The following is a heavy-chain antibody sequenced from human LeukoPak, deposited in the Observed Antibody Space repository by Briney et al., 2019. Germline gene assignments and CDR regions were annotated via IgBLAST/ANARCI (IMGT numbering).Heavy chain of an antibody. CDR1: GYTFTGYY. J-gene: IGHJ4*02. D-gene: IGHD2-2*01. V-gene: IGHV1-2*02. CDR3: ARDRMGDCATTSCYLAY. CDR2: INPSSGGT. Sequence: ASVKVSCKASGYTFTGYYMHWVRQAPGQGLEWMGWINPSSGGTNYAQKFQGRVTMTRDTSINTVYMDLSSLRSDDTAVYYCARDRMGDCATTSCYLAYWGQGTQVTVSS.